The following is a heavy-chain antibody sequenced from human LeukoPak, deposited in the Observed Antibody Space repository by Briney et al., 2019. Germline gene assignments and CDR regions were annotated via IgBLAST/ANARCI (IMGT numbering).Heavy chain of an antibody. D-gene: IGHD3-16*01. CDR3: AKDYAVGSIDY. CDR2: ISRSGEGT. V-gene: IGHV3-23*01. CDR1: GFTFNRYW. Sequence: GGSLRLSCAASGFTFNRYWMSWIRQAPGKGLEWVSSISRSGEGTFYADSVRGRFTISRDNSKNTVSLQMESLRAEDTALYYCAKDYAVGSIDYWGQGTLVTVSS. J-gene: IGHJ4*02.